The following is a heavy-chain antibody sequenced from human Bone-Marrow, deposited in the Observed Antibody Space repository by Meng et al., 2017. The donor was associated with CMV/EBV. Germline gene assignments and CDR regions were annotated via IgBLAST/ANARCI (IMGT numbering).Heavy chain of an antibody. V-gene: IGHV3-74*01. CDR3: ERSAGWDGH. D-gene: IGHD1-26*01. CDR2: VKGDGST. CDR1: GFTFSNYW. J-gene: IGHJ4*02. Sequence: GESLKISCVASGFTFSNYWMHWVRQVPGKGLVCVSRVKGDGSTNYADSVKGRFTISRDNAKNTLYLQMNSLRAEDTAVYYCERSAGWDGHWGQGKLVTGSS.